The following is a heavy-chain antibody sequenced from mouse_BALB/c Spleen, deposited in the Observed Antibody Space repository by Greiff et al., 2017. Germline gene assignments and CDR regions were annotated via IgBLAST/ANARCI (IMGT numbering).Heavy chain of an antibody. CDR1: GFTFSSYA. V-gene: IGHV5-9-4*01. J-gene: IGHJ3*01. D-gene: IGHD1-1*01. CDR2: ISSGGSYT. CDR3: ASYYYGAY. Sequence: EVKLMESGGGLVKPGGSLKLSCAASGFTFSSYAMSWVRQSPEKRLEWVAEISSGGSYTYYPDTVTGRFTISRDNAKNTLYLEMSSLRSEDTAMYYCASYYYGAYWGQGTLVTVSA.